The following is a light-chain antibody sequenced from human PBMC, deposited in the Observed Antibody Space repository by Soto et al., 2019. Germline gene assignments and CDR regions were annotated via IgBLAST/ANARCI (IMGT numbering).Light chain of an antibody. J-gene: IGKJ2*01. CDR3: QQGAKYPYT. Sequence: DIQMTQSPSTLSAAVGERVTFTCRASQSISSSLAWYQQKPGKAPNLLIYKASSLQSGDPSRFSGSGPGTEFTLTISSLQPDDFATYYCQQGAKYPYTFGQGTKLEIK. CDR1: QSISSS. V-gene: IGKV1-5*03. CDR2: KAS.